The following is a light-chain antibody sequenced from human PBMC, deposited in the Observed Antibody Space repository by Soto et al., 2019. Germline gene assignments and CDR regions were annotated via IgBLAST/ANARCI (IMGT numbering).Light chain of an antibody. CDR1: ESVASSY. J-gene: IGKJ1*01. V-gene: IGKV3D-20*02. CDR2: GAS. CDR3: QQRSNWPPWT. Sequence: EIVLTQSPGTLSLSPGEGATLSCRASESVASSYLAWYQQIPGQAPRLLIYGASSRATGIPDRFSGSGSGTDFTLTISKLEPEDFGVYYSQQRSNWPPWTFGQGTKVDIK.